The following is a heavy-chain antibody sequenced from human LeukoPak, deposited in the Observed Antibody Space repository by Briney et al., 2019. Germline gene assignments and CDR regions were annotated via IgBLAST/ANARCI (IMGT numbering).Heavy chain of an antibody. CDR3: ARVGPATAFDY. J-gene: IGHJ4*02. V-gene: IGHV3-64*02. CDR2: INYKGGTT. Sequence: GGTLRLSCAASGFTLSSFSMHWVRQSPGRGLEYVSAINYKGGTTYYADSVKGRFTISRDNSKNTLYLQMASLRDEDMGVYYCARVGPATAFDYWGQGTQVTVSS. CDR1: GFTLSSFS.